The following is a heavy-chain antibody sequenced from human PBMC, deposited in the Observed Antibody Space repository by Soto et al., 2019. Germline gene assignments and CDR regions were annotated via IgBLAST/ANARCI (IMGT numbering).Heavy chain of an antibody. Sequence: QVQLVQSGAEVKKPGASVKVSCKSSGYIFSDYGITWVRQAPGQGLEWMGWISAYNGNTDYAQKFQDRLTLATDTSTSPAYMELRSLRSDDTALYYCARPVTSSDHLDIWGQGTMVTVSS. V-gene: IGHV1-18*01. D-gene: IGHD4-4*01. CDR3: ARPVTSSDHLDI. CDR2: ISAYNGNT. CDR1: GYIFSDYG. J-gene: IGHJ3*02.